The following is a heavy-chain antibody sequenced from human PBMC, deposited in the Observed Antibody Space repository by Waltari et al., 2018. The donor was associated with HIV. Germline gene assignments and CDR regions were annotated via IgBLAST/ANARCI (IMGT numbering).Heavy chain of an antibody. J-gene: IGHJ4*02. CDR1: GYTFTGYY. CDR2: INPNSGGT. Sequence: QVQLVQSGAEGKKPGASVKVSCKASGYTFTGYYMHWVRQAPGHVLEWMGWINPNSGGTNYAQKFQGRVTMTRDTSISTAYMELSRLRSDDTAVYYCARENKDCSGGSCYSPNFDYWGQGTLVTVSS. CDR3: ARENKDCSGGSCYSPNFDY. V-gene: IGHV1-2*02. D-gene: IGHD2-15*01.